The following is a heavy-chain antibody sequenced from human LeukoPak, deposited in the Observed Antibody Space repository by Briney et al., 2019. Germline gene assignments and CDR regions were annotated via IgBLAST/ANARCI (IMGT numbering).Heavy chain of an antibody. D-gene: IGHD5-18*01. CDR3: ARGSPFAVVGYSYYDY. CDR1: GGSLSSGGYY. V-gene: IGHV4-31*03. Sequence: SETLSLTCTVSGGSLSSGGYYWSWIRRHPGKGLEWIGYMYYSGSTYYNPSLKSRVTISVDTSKNKLSLKLSSVTGADTAVYYCARGSPFAVVGYSYYDYWGQGTLVSVSS. CDR2: MYYSGST. J-gene: IGHJ4*02.